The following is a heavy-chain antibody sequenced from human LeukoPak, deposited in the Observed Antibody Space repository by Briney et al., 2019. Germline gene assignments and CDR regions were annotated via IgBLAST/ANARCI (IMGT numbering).Heavy chain of an antibody. D-gene: IGHD3-10*01. J-gene: IGHJ6*04. Sequence: GRSPRLSCAASGFTFSSYGMHWVRQAPGKGLEWVAVISYDGSNKYYADSVKGRFTISRDNSKNTLYLQMNSLRAEDTAVYYCAKAKGRAWYYYGMDVWGKGTTVTVSS. CDR3: AKAKGRAWYYYGMDV. V-gene: IGHV3-30*18. CDR1: GFTFSSYG. CDR2: ISYDGSNK.